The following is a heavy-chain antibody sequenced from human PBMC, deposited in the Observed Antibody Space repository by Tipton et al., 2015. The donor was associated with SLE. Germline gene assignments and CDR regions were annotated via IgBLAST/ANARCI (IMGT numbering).Heavy chain of an antibody. Sequence: TLSLTCTVSFGSINSAIYFLGWVRQRPGGGLEWIGFISYRVSAYFNPSLQSRGTISLYKAKNQFSRTMTSVTAADTAMYFCAREVDTMDESDAFDIWGQGTMVTVSS. CDR1: FGSINSAIYF. CDR2: ISYRVSA. J-gene: IGHJ3*02. D-gene: IGHD3-10*01. CDR3: AREVDTMDESDAFDI. V-gene: IGHV4-31*03.